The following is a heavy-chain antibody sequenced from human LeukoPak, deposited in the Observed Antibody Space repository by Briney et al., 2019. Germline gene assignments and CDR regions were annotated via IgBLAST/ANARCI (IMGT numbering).Heavy chain of an antibody. D-gene: IGHD6-19*01. CDR2: ISGSGGST. V-gene: IGHV3-23*01. CDR3: ARGLFSSGWYPIDY. J-gene: IGHJ4*02. CDR1: GFTFSSYA. Sequence: PGGSLRLSCAASGFTFSSYAMSWVRQAPGKGLEWVSAISGSGGSTYYADSVKGRFTISRDNAKNSLYLQMNSLRAEDTAVYYCARGLFSSGWYPIDYWGQGTLVTVSS.